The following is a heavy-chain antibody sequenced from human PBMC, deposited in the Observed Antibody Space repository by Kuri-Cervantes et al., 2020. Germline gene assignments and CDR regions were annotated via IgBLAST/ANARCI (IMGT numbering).Heavy chain of an antibody. V-gene: IGHV3-53*01. J-gene: IGHJ3*02. CDR1: GLTVSSNY. Sequence: GESLKISCAASGLTVSSNYMSWVRQAPGKGLEWVSVIYSGGSTYYADSVKGRFTISRDKSKNTLYLQMNSLRAEDTAVYYCARDRLGATVNPTDAFDIWGQGTMVTVSS. CDR3: ARDRLGATVNPTDAFDI. CDR2: IYSGGST. D-gene: IGHD4-17*01.